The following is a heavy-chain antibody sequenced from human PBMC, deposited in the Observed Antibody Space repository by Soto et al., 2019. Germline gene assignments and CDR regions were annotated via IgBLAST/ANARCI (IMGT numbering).Heavy chain of an antibody. Sequence: GGSLRLSCAASGFTFSSYGMHWVRQAPGKGLEWVAVISYDGSNKYYADSVKGRFTISRDNSKNTLYLQMNSLRAEDTAVYYCAKDLVAESTAMVNWFDPWGQETLVTVSS. CDR2: ISYDGSNK. CDR1: GFTFSSYG. D-gene: IGHD5-18*01. J-gene: IGHJ5*02. CDR3: AKDLVAESTAMVNWFDP. V-gene: IGHV3-30*18.